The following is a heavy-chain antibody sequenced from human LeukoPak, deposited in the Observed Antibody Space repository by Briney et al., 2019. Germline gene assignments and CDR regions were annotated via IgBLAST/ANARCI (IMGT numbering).Heavy chain of an antibody. Sequence: KPSETLSLTCTVSGGSISSYYRSWIRQPAGKGLEWIGRIYTSGSTNYNPSLKSRVTMSVDTSKNQFSLKLSSVTAADTAVYYCAREEDCSGGSCYVVYWGQGTLVTVSS. CDR1: GGSISSYY. CDR2: IYTSGST. CDR3: AREEDCSGGSCYVVY. J-gene: IGHJ4*02. D-gene: IGHD2-15*01. V-gene: IGHV4-4*07.